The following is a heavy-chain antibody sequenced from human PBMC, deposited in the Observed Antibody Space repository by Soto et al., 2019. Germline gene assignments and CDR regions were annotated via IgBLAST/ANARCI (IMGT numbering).Heavy chain of an antibody. D-gene: IGHD3-10*01. CDR3: ARGDPGTSFGETKYYFDY. J-gene: IGHJ4*02. Sequence: QVQLQESGPGLVKPSQTLSLTCTVSGGSISSGDYYWSWIRQPPGKGLEWIGYIYYSGSTYYNPSLKRRVTISVDTSKNQFSLKLSSLTAADTAVYYCARGDPGTSFGETKYYFDYWGQGTLVAVSS. V-gene: IGHV4-30-4*01. CDR2: IYYSGST. CDR1: GGSISSGDYY.